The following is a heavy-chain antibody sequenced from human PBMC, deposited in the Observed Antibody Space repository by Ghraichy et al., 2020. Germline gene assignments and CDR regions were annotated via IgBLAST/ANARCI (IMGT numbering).Heavy chain of an antibody. Sequence: LSLTCAASGFTFSDYYMSWIRQAPGKGLEWVSYISSSGSTIYYADSVKGRFTISRDNAKNSLYLQMNSLRAEDTAVYSCATYYYGSGSHYWGQGTLVTVSS. V-gene: IGHV3-11*04. CDR2: ISSSGSTI. D-gene: IGHD3-10*01. J-gene: IGHJ4*02. CDR3: ATYYYGSGSHY. CDR1: GFTFSDYY.